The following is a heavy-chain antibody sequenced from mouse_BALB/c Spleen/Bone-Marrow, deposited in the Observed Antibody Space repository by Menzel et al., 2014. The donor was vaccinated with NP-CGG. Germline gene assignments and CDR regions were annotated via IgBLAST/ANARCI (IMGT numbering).Heavy chain of an antibody. J-gene: IGHJ1*01. CDR1: GFTFTDYY. CDR2: IRNKANGYTA. CDR3: ARELTTAIHWYFDV. V-gene: IGHV7-3*02. Sequence: EVQRVESGGGLVQPGGSLRLSCATSGFTFTDYYMSWVRQPPGKALEWLGFIRNKANGYTAEYSASVKGRFTISRDNSQTILYLQMTTLRAEDSATYYCARELTTAIHWYFDVWGAGTTVTVSS. D-gene: IGHD1-2*01.